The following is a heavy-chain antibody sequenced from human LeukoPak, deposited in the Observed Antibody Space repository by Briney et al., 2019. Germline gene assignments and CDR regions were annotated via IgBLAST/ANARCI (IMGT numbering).Heavy chain of an antibody. J-gene: IGHJ4*02. CDR1: GFTFSSYG. D-gene: IGHD5-12*01. CDR2: ITGSSSTT. CDR3: ATDPTGYVDFDF. V-gene: IGHV3-48*02. Sequence: GGSLRLSCAASGFTFSSYGMSWVRQAPGKGLEWISYITGSSSTTYYADSVKGRFTVSRDNAKNSLYLQMNSLRDEETAVYYCATDPTGYVDFDFWGQGTLVAVSS.